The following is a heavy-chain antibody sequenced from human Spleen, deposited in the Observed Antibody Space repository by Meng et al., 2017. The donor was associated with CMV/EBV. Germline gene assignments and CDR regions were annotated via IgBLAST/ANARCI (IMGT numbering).Heavy chain of an antibody. CDR2: SHDTSTA. J-gene: IGHJ4*02. CDR3: ARRGSSWYFDS. D-gene: IGHD6-13*01. V-gene: IGHV4-39*01. Sequence: QLKMLGSGPELRESSATLSLTSSVSGCSVSNINYCWDWIRQPPGKGRGLNGNSHDTSTAYNYPSLKSRITISVDTSKNQFSLKLSSVAAADTAVYYCARRGSSWYFDSWGQGALVTASS. CDR1: GCSVSNINYC.